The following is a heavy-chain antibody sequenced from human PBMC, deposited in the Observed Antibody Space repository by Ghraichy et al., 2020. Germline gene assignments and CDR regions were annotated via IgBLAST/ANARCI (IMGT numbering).Heavy chain of an antibody. Sequence: ASVKVSCKASGYRFTGNYIHWVRQAPGQGLEWMGWINPSSGDTNYAQKFQGRVTMTRDTSISTAYVDLSGLRSDDTAMYYCARVLIGTGAKNSFDPWGKGTLVTVSS. CDR1: GYRFTGNY. CDR3: ARVLIGTGAKNSFDP. D-gene: IGHD1-26*01. CDR2: INPSSGDT. V-gene: IGHV1-2*02. J-gene: IGHJ5*02.